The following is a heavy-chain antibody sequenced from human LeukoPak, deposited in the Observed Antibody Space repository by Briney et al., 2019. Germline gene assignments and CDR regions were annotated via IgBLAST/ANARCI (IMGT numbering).Heavy chain of an antibody. J-gene: IGHJ4*02. Sequence: GESLKISCKASGYSFSSYTSGWVPRMPGKGLEGMGLIYPGYSATRYSPSFQGQVTISADKSISTAYLQWSSLKASDTAMYYCARNRDSDYWGQGTLVTVSS. CDR2: IYPGYSAT. D-gene: IGHD2/OR15-2a*01. V-gene: IGHV5-51*01. CDR1: GYSFSSYT. CDR3: ARNRDSDY.